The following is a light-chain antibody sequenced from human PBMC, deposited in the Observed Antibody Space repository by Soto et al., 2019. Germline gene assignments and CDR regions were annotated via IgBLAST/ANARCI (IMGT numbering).Light chain of an antibody. CDR2: GNS. V-gene: IGLV1-40*01. Sequence: QSVLTQPPSVSGAPGQRVTISCTGSSSNIGAGYDVQWYQQLPGTAPKLVIYGNSNRPSGVPDRFSGSKSGTAASLAITGLQAEDESDYYRQSYDSSLSGVVFGGGAQRTVL. CDR3: QSYDSSLSGVV. J-gene: IGLJ2*01. CDR1: SSNIGAGYD.